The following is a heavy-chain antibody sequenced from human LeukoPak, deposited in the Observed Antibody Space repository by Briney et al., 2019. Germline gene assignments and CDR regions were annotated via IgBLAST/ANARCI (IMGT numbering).Heavy chain of an antibody. D-gene: IGHD3-10*01. Sequence: ASVKVSCKASGYTFTSYAMYWVRQDPRQSLEWIGWIKAGNGNTKYSQKSHGRVTITSDTSASTAYMELSSLRSEDTAVYYCAREATFGYYYGSGSSAGQYYFDYWGQGTLVTVSS. CDR1: GYTFTSYA. V-gene: IGHV1-3*01. CDR2: IKAGNGNT. J-gene: IGHJ4*02. CDR3: AREATFGYYYGSGSSAGQYYFDY.